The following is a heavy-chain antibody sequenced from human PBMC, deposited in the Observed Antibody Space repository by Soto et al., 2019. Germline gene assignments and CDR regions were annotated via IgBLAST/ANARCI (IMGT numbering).Heavy chain of an antibody. CDR3: AKRGISAVGRPFDH. CDR2: VSGAGGT. Sequence: EVQLLESGGGLVQPGGSLRLSCAVSGFTFSSYSMSWVRQAPGKGLEWVSTVSGAGGTFYADSVRGRFTISRDNSKNTLYLQMKGLRAEDTAVYYCAKRGISAVGRPFDHWGQGALVTVSS. CDR1: GFTFSSYS. D-gene: IGHD6-13*01. J-gene: IGHJ4*02. V-gene: IGHV3-23*01.